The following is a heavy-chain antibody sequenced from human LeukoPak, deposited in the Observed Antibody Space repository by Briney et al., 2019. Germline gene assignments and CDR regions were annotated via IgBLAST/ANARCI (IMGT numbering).Heavy chain of an antibody. CDR2: IWYDGSNK. D-gene: IGHD2-2*01. J-gene: IGHJ5*02. CDR3: AKDSEYQLLGQSWFDP. Sequence: GGSLRLSCAASGFTFSSYGMHWVRQAPGKGLEWVAVIWYDGSNKYYADSVKGRFTISRDNSKNTLYLQMNSLRAEDTAVYYCAKDSEYQLLGQSWFDPWGQGTLVTVSS. CDR1: GFTFSSYG. V-gene: IGHV3-33*06.